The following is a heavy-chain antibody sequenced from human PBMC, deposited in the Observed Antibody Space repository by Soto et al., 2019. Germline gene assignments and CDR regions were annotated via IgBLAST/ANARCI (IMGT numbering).Heavy chain of an antibody. Sequence: SDTLSLTCTVSGGSISIYYWSWIRQPPGKGLEWIGSVYYSGSTYYNPSLESRVTISVDKSKNQFSLKLMSLSAADTAVYYCRSLEGLATVSYDFDYWGQGALVTVSS. CDR1: GGSISIYY. J-gene: IGHJ4*02. CDR3: RSLEGLATVSYDFDY. D-gene: IGHD4-4*01. V-gene: IGHV4-59*05. CDR2: VYYSGST.